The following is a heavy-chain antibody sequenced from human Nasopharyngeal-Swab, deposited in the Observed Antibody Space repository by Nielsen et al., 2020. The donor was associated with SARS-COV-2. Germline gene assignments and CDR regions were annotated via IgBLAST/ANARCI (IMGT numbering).Heavy chain of an antibody. CDR3: AKDHKMDSGGGVGYMDV. J-gene: IGHJ6*03. Sequence: GGSLRLSCAASGFTFSSYGMHWVRQAPGEGLEWVAFIRYDGFNQHYADSVKGRFTISRDSFKNTLYLQLNSLRAEDTAVYYCAKDHKMDSGGGVGYMDVWGKGTTVTVSS. CDR1: GFTFSSYG. V-gene: IGHV3-30*02. D-gene: IGHD3-16*01. CDR2: IRYDGFNQ.